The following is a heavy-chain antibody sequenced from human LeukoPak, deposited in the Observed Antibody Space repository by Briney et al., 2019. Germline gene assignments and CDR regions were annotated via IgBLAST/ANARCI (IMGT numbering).Heavy chain of an antibody. V-gene: IGHV1-3*01. CDR1: GYIFTPHH. J-gene: IGHJ4*02. Sequence: ASVKVSCKTSGYIFTPHHIHWMRQAPGQGLELLGWVSAANNPEYSQKFQGRVVITRDASATTSYLELNSLRSEDTAVYYCARSLRFLEWFPPDYWGQGTLVTVSS. D-gene: IGHD3-3*01. CDR3: ARSLRFLEWFPPDY. CDR2: VSAANNP.